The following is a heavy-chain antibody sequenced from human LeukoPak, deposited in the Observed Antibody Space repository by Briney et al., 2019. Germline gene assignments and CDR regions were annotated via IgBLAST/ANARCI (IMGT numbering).Heavy chain of an antibody. J-gene: IGHJ4*02. D-gene: IGHD6-19*01. CDR1: GGSISTPY. Sequence: PSETLSLTCTVSGGSISTPYWSWIRQPPGKGLEWIGHIYYSGSTNYNPSLKSRVTISVDTSKNQFSLKLSSVTAADTAVYYCARAYGSGLPDYWGQGTLVTVSS. CDR2: IYYSGST. CDR3: ARAYGSGLPDY. V-gene: IGHV4-59*11.